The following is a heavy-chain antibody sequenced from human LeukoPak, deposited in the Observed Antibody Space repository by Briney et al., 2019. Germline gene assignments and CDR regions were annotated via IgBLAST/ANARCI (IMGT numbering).Heavy chain of an antibody. CDR1: GFTVSSNY. CDR2: FYSGGGP. D-gene: IGHD2-2*01. CDR3: ARITRSAGPNYYMDV. Sequence: GGSLRLSCAASGFTVSSNYVTWVRQAPGKGLEWVSVFYSGGGPYYAHSVKGRFTISRDSSKNTLYLQMNSLRAEDTAVYYCARITRSAGPNYYMDVWGKGTTVTVSS. V-gene: IGHV3-53*01. J-gene: IGHJ6*03.